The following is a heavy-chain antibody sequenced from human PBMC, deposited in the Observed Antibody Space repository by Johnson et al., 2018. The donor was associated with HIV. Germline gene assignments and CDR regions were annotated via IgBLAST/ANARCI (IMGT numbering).Heavy chain of an antibody. CDR1: GFTFSSYA. CDR3: ARSLGVVGAIGKCAFDS. V-gene: IGHV3-30*04. J-gene: IGHJ3*02. CDR2: ISYDGSNK. Sequence: QVQLVESGGGVVQPGRSLRLSCAASGFTFSSYAMHWVRQAPGKGLEWVAVISYDGSNKYYADSVKGRFTISRDNSKNTLYLQMNSLRAEDTAVYYCARSLGVVGAIGKCAFDSWGQGTMVTVSS. D-gene: IGHD1-26*01.